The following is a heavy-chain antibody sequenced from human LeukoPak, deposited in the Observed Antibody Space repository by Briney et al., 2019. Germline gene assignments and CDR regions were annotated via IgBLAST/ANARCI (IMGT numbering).Heavy chain of an antibody. CDR2: INPDSGDT. D-gene: IGHD1-26*01. CDR3: ARGGKSQWDPFDY. Sequence: ASVKVSCKASGYTFTAYYMHWVRQAPGNGLEWMGRINPDSGDTSYAQKFQGRVTMTRDTSITTAYMELSRLTSDDTTVYFCARGGKSQWDPFDYWGQGTLVTVSS. J-gene: IGHJ4*02. CDR1: GYTFTAYY. V-gene: IGHV1-2*06.